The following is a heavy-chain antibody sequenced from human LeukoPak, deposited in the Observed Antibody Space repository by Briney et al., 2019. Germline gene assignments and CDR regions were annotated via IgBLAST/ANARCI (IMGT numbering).Heavy chain of an antibody. CDR3: AKDVRPKRPPPEGFDY. V-gene: IGHV3-23*01. CDR1: GFTFNSYA. Sequence: GGSLRLSCAASGFTFNSYAMNWVRQAPGKGLEWVSTISSSGNNTYYTDSVKGRFTISRDNSKNTLFLQMNSLRVDDTAVYYCAKDVRPKRPPPEGFDYWGQGTLVTVSS. D-gene: IGHD1-14*01. CDR2: ISSSGNNT. J-gene: IGHJ4*02.